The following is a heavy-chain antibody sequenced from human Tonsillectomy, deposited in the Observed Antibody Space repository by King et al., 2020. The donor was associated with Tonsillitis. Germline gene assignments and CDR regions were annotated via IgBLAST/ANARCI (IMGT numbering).Heavy chain of an antibody. CDR1: GFTFSSHS. J-gene: IGHJ3*02. CDR2: ISMSSIYR. CDR3: VKAGSYCGGGDCCAGAFEN. V-gene: IGHV3-21*01. Sequence: VQLVESGGGLVKPGGSLRLSCAASGFTFSSHSMNWVRQAPGKGLEWVASISMSSIYRYYADSVKGRFTIYRDNAKNSMSLQLSNLRADDTAVYFCVKAGSYCGGGDCCAGAFENWGQGTMVLVSS. D-gene: IGHD2-21*02.